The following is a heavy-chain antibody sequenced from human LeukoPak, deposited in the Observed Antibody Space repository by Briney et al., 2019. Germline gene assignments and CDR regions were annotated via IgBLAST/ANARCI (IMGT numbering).Heavy chain of an antibody. Sequence: PGGSLRLSRAASGFTFSSYAMSWVRQAPGKGLEWVSAISGSGGSTYYADSVKGRFTISRDNSKNTLYLQMNSLRVEDTAVYYCAKPTLQDTAIPYYHFMDVWGKGTTVTVSS. D-gene: IGHD5-18*01. J-gene: IGHJ6*03. CDR3: AKPTLQDTAIPYYHFMDV. V-gene: IGHV3-23*01. CDR2: ISGSGGST. CDR1: GFTFSSYA.